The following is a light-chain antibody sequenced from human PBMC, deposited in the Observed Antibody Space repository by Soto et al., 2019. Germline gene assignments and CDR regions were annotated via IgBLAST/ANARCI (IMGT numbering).Light chain of an antibody. Sequence: IVLTQSPATLSLSPGEGATLSCRASQSVRNYLAWYQQKLGQPPRLLIYNASHRATGIPARFSGSGSGTDFTLTISSLEPEDFAVYYCQQRSSWPLTFGQGTRLEIK. J-gene: IGKJ5*01. V-gene: IGKV3-11*01. CDR3: QQRSSWPLT. CDR1: QSVRNY. CDR2: NAS.